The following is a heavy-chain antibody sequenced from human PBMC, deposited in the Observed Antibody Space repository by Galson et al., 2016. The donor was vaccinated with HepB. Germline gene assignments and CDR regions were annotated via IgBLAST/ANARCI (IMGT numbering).Heavy chain of an antibody. Sequence: TLSLTCTVSGGSLSGGYYWSWVRQHPGKGLEWIGYIYYTGGTFYKPSLKSRITMSIDTSKNQFSLKLSSVTAADAALYYCARFSPAGDYWGQGILVTVPS. CDR3: ARFSPAGDY. V-gene: IGHV4-31*03. D-gene: IGHD6-13*01. CDR1: GGSLSGGYY. CDR2: IYYTGGT. J-gene: IGHJ4*02.